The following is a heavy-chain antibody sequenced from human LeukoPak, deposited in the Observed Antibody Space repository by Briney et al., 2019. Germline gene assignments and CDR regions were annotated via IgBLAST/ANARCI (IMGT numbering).Heavy chain of an antibody. V-gene: IGHV3-7*01. CDR3: ARAPAKHQIQLWPPNRLRKNSYYYVDV. CDR1: GFTFSSYW. D-gene: IGHD5-18*01. J-gene: IGHJ6*03. Sequence: PGGSLRLSCAASGFTFSSYWMNWVRQAPGKGLEWVANIKQDGSEKYYVDSVKGRFTISRDTAKNSLHLQMNSLRAEDTAVYYCARAPAKHQIQLWPPNRLRKNSYYYVDVWGKGTTVTVSS. CDR2: IKQDGSEK.